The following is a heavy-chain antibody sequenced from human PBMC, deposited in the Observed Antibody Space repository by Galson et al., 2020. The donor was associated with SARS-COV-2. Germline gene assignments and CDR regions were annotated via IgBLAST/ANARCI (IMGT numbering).Heavy chain of an antibody. Sequence: SETLSLTCSVSGASIRSRNFYWGWVRQPPGKGLEWIGNMFYSGSAYYNPSLKSRVTISADMSENQFSLKVNSVTAADTAVYYCARCSLGDYPGGDYMDVWGKGTTVTVSS. CDR2: MFYSGSA. J-gene: IGHJ6*03. CDR3: ARCSLGDYPGGDYMDV. V-gene: IGHV4-39*01. CDR1: GASIRSRNFY. D-gene: IGHD3-16*01.